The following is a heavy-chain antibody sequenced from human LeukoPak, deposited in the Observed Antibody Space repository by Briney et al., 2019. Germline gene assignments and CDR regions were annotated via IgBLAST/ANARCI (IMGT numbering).Heavy chain of an antibody. D-gene: IGHD2-15*01. CDR1: GFTFSDYV. CDR3: ARRDIVVIVSASDY. V-gene: IGHV3-23*01. J-gene: IGHJ4*02. Sequence: GGSLRLSCAASGFTFSDYVMIWVRQAPGKGLEWVSGITASGDSTYYADPVKGRFTMSRDNSKNTVYLQMNSLRVDDTAVYYCARRDIVVIVSASDYWGQGTLVTVSS. CDR2: ITASGDST.